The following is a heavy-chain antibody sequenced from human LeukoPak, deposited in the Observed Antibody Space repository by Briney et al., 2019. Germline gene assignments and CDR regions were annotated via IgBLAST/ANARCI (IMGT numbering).Heavy chain of an antibody. J-gene: IGHJ4*02. D-gene: IGHD3-10*01. V-gene: IGHV3-7*01. CDR3: ARDQKEGVWFGEIYYFDY. CDR2: IKQDGSEK. CDR1: GFTFSSYW. Sequence: GRSLRLSCAASGFTFSSYWMSWVRQAPGKGLEWVANIKQDGSEKYYVDSVKGRFTISRDNAKNSLYLQMNSLRAEDTAVYYCARDQKEGVWFGEIYYFDYWGQGTLVTVSS.